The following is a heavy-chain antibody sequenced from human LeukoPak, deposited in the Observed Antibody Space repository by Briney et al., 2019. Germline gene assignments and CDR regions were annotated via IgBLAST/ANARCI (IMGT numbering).Heavy chain of an antibody. V-gene: IGHV4-39*07. Sequence: SETLSLTCTVSGGYIITSGHYWGWIRQPPGKGLERIGSVYYTGVTSTNPFFRSRMSISVDTSKNQFSLNLTSVTAADAAVYYRARERSSSGGHNWFDPWGQGTLVTVSS. CDR2: VYYTGVT. CDR1: GGYIITSGHY. D-gene: IGHD4-23*01. CDR3: ARERSSSGGHNWFDP. J-gene: IGHJ5*02.